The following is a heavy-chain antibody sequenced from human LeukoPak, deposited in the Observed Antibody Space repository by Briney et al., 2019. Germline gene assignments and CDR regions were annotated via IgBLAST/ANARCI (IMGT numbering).Heavy chain of an antibody. CDR1: GFTFSSYE. V-gene: IGHV3-48*03. D-gene: IGHD3-9*01. Sequence: GGSLRLSCAASGFTFSSYEMNWVRQAPGKGLEWVSYISSSGSTIYYADSVKGRFTISRDNAKNSLYLQMNSLRAEDTAVYYCARVLYILRYFDYWGKGTTVTISS. CDR3: ARVLYILRYFDY. J-gene: IGHJ6*04. CDR2: ISSSGSTI.